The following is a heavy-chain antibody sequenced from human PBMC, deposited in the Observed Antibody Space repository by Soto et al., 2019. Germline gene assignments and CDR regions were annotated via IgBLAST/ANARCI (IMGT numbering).Heavy chain of an antibody. CDR1: GFTFSSYS. D-gene: IGHD3-22*01. CDR2: ISSSSSYI. V-gene: IGHV3-21*01. J-gene: IGHJ4*02. CDR3: GGPGAYFDGSGYSGN. Sequence: PGGSLRLSCAASGFTFSSYSMNWVRQAPGKGLEWVSSISSSSSYIYYADSVKGRFTISIDNAKNSLYRQMNSLRAEDPSVYYCGGPGAYFDGSGYSGNWGKGNLVTVYS.